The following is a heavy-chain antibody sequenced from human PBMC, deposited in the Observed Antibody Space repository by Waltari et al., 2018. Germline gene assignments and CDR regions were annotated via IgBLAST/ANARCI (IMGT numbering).Heavy chain of an antibody. CDR3: ARDYCSSISCVFDY. Sequence: QVQLVQSGAEVKKPGASVKVSCKASGYTFTGYYMPWVRQAPGQGLEGMGRINPNRGGTNYAKRLPGGVTMPRDTSISTVYMELSRLTSDDTAMYYCARDYCSSISCVFDYWGQGTLVTVSS. D-gene: IGHD2-2*01. V-gene: IGHV1-2*06. CDR2: INPNRGGT. CDR1: GYTFTGYY. J-gene: IGHJ4*02.